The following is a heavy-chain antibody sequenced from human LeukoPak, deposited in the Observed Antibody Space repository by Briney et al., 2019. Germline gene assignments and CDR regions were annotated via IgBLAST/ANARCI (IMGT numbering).Heavy chain of an antibody. CDR2: IYHSGST. CDR1: GGSISSGGYS. D-gene: IGHD6-25*01. V-gene: IGHV4-30-2*01. CDR3: ARDPSGP. Sequence: PSQTPSLTCAVSGGSISSGGYSWSWIRQPPGKGLEWIGYIYHSGSTYYNPSLKSRVTISVDRSKNQFSLKLSSVTAADTAVYYCARDPSGPWGQGTLVTVSS. J-gene: IGHJ5*02.